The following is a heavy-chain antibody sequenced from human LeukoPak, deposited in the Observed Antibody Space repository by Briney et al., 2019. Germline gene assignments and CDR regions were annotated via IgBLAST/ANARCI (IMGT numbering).Heavy chain of an antibody. CDR3: ARGVGNEGLTI. CDR1: GYTFTSYG. Sequence: ASVEVSCKASGYTFTSYGISWVRQAPGQGLEWMGWISAYNGNTNYAQKLQGRVTMTTETFTSTADMEVTSLRSDDTAVYYCARGVGNEGLTIWGQGTLVTVSS. J-gene: IGHJ3*02. D-gene: IGHD1-26*01. V-gene: IGHV1-18*01. CDR2: ISAYNGNT.